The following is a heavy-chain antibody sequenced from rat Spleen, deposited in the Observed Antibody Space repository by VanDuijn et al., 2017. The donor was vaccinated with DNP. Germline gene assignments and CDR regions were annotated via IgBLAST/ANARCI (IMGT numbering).Heavy chain of an antibody. CDR1: GFTFSDYY. CDR2: SNYAGGST. CDR3: ARHVLPLRVWDY. Sequence: EVQLVESGGGLVQPGGSLKLSCAASGFTFSDYYMAWVRQAPTKGLEWVAYSNYAGGSTYNGDSVKGRFTISRDNAKSTLYLQMNSLRSEDIATYYCARHVLPLRVWDYWGQGVMVTVSS. D-gene: IGHD1-4*01. J-gene: IGHJ2*01. V-gene: IGHV5-22*01.